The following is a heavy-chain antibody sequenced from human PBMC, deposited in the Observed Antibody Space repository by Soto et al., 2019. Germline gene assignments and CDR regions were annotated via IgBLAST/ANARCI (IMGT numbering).Heavy chain of an antibody. CDR3: ARDRVLRRYYYDSSGYPGDDY. CDR1: GFTFSSYA. Sequence: PGGSLRLSCAASGFTFSSYAMSWVRQAPGKGLEWVSAISGSDGSTFYADSVKGRFTISRDDSKNTLYLQMNSLRAEDTAVYYCARDRVLRRYYYDSSGYPGDDYWGQGTLVTVSS. J-gene: IGHJ4*02. D-gene: IGHD3-22*01. V-gene: IGHV3-23*01. CDR2: ISGSDGST.